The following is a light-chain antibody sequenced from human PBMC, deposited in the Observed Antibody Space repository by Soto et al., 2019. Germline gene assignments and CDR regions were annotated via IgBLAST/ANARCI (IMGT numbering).Light chain of an antibody. CDR1: QSISTK. V-gene: IGKV3-15*01. CDR2: GAS. J-gene: IGKJ1*01. Sequence: EIVMTQSPATLSKSPGESATFSCRASQSISTKLAWYQQRPGQAPRLLMYGASTGATGIPARFSGSGSGTEFTLTISSLQSEDSAAHYCQQYSDWVWTFGQGTKVDLK. CDR3: QQYSDWVWT.